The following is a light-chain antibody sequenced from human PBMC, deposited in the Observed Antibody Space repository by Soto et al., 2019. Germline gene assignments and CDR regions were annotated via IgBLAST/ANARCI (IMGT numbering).Light chain of an antibody. J-gene: IGLJ3*02. V-gene: IGLV1-47*01. Sequence: QSVLTQPPSASGTPGQRVTISCSGSSSNIGSHSVCWFQQLPGTAPKMLICRNDERASGVPDRFSGSKSGSSASLDITGLQSEDEADYYCMSWDDSLSGMLFGGGTKVTVL. CDR3: MSWDDSLSGML. CDR1: SSNIGSHS. CDR2: RND.